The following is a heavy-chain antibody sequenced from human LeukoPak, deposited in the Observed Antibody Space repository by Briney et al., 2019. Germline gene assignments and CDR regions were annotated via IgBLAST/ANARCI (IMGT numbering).Heavy chain of an antibody. D-gene: IGHD4-17*01. V-gene: IGHV3-15*01. CDR3: TTDQDGDFDP. CDR1: GFTFSDYY. Sequence: NTGGSLRLSCAASGFTFSDYYMSWVRQSPGKGLEWVGRIKSKTDGGTTDYAAPVKGRFTISRDDSKNTLYLQMNSLKTEDTAVYYCTTDQDGDFDPWGQGTLFTVSS. J-gene: IGHJ5*02. CDR2: IKSKTDGGTT.